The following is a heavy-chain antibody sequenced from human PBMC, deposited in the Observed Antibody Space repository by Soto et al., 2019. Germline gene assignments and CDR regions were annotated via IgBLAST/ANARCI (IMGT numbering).Heavy chain of an antibody. V-gene: IGHV4-39*01. D-gene: IGHD6-19*01. CDR2: IYYSGST. J-gene: IGHJ4*02. CDR3: ARGLITGSHYSGGWYYFDS. Sequence: SETLSLTCTVSGGSISSYFWGWIRQPPGKGLEWIGSIYYSGSTYYNPSLKSRVTVSVDTSKNQFSLKLSSVTAADTAVYYCARGLITGSHYSGGWYYFDSWGQGTQVTVSS. CDR1: GGSISSYF.